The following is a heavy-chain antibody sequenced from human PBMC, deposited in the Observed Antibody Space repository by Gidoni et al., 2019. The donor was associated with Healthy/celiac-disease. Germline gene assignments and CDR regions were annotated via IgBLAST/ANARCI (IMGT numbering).Heavy chain of an antibody. CDR3: ARGGSGSYSY. CDR2: IYYSGST. V-gene: IGHV4-39*01. D-gene: IGHD1-26*01. CDR1: GGSISSSSSY. Sequence: QLQLQESGPGLVKPSETLSLTCTVPGGSISSSSSYWGWIRQPPGKGLEWIGSIYYSGSTYYNPSLKSRVTISVDTSKNQFSLKLSSVTAADTAVYYCARGGSGSYSYWGQGTLVTVSS. J-gene: IGHJ4*02.